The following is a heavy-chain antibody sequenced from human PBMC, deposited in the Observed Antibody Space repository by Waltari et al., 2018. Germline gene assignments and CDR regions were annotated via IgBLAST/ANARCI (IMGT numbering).Heavy chain of an antibody. CDR2: IYPGDSNT. D-gene: IGHD5-18*01. J-gene: IGHJ4*02. CDR1: GYSFNSYW. V-gene: IGHV5-51*01. Sequence: EVQLVQSGAELKKPGESLKISCEGSGYSFNSYWIGWVRQMPGKGLEWMGVIYPGDSNTRYSPSFQGQVTISVDNSITTAYLQWSSLKASDTAIYFCARQPLHSYGIRHFDYWGQGTPVTVS. CDR3: ARQPLHSYGIRHFDY.